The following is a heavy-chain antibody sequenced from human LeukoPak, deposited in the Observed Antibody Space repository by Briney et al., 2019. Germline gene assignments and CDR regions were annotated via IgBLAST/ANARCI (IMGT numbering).Heavy chain of an antibody. CDR3: AKGVNYYDSSGYSLDAFDI. Sequence: GGSLRLSCAASVFTFSSYGMHWVRQAPGKGLEWVAVISYDGSNKYYADSVKGRFTISRDNSKNTLYLQMNSLRAEDTAVYYCAKGVNYYDSSGYSLDAFDIWGQGTMVTVSS. V-gene: IGHV3-30*18. D-gene: IGHD3-22*01. CDR2: ISYDGSNK. CDR1: VFTFSSYG. J-gene: IGHJ3*02.